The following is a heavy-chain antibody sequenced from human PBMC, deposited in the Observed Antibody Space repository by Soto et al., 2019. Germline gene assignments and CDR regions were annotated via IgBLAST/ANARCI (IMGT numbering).Heavy chain of an antibody. CDR2: INHSGST. J-gene: IGHJ6*02. V-gene: IGHV4-34*01. D-gene: IGHD2-15*01. CDR1: GGSFSGYY. Sequence: PSETLSLTCAVYGGSFSGYYWSWIRQPPGKGLEWIGEINHSGSTNYNPSLKSRVTISVDTSKNQFSLKLSSVTAADTAVYYCARSVVVVVAVLGYYYYYGMDVWGQGXTVTVSS. CDR3: ARSVVVVVAVLGYYYYYGMDV.